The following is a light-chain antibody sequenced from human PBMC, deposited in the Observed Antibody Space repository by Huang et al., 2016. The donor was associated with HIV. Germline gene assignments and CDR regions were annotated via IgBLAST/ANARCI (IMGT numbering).Light chain of an antibody. J-gene: IGKJ1*01. Sequence: EIVLTQSPATLSLSPGERATLSCRASQSISIYLAWYQQKPGQAPRLLIYDASNRSTGIPARFSGSGSGTDFTLTISSLEPEDFVVYYCQQRSNWPPTFGQGTKVEIE. CDR1: QSISIY. CDR3: QQRSNWPPT. V-gene: IGKV3-11*01. CDR2: DAS.